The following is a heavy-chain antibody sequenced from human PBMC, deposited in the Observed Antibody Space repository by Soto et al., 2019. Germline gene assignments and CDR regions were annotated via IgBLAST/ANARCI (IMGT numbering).Heavy chain of an antibody. D-gene: IGHD6-19*01. V-gene: IGHV1-18*01. J-gene: IGHJ6*03. CDR3: ARDRGVAPPVAGNTHYYYYMDV. CDR2: ISAFNGNT. Sequence: QDQLLQSGAEVKQPGASVTVSCKASGYSFTNYGITWVRQAPGQGLEWMGWISAFNGNTHYAQKLQGRVTMTTDASTSTAFLELRSLRSDDTAVYYCARDRGVAPPVAGNTHYYYYMDVWGKGTTVTVSS. CDR1: GYSFTNYG.